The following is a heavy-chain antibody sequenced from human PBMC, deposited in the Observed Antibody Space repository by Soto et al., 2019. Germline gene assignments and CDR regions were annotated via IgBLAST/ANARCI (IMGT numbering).Heavy chain of an antibody. J-gene: IGHJ6*02. CDR1: GFTFSTYG. D-gene: IGHD2-2*01. CDR2: ISYDGSNK. V-gene: IGHV3-30*18. Sequence: GGPLRLSCAASGFTFSTYGMHWVRQAPGKGLEWVAVISYDGSNKYYADSVKGRFTISRDNSKNTLYLQMNSLRAEDTAVYYCAKDRVDCSSTSCYHFYGMDVWGQGTTVTVSS. CDR3: AKDRVDCSSTSCYHFYGMDV.